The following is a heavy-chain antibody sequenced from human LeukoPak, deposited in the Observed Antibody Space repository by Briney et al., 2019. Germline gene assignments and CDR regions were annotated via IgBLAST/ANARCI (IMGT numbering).Heavy chain of an antibody. CDR2: IWYDGSNK. D-gene: IGHD5-18*01. V-gene: IGHV3-33*01. CDR1: GFTFSSYG. Sequence: GGSLRLSCAASGFTFSSYGMHWVRQAPGKGLEWVAVIWYDGSNKYYADSVKGRFTISRNNSKNTLYLQMNSLRAEDTAVYYCASSDTAMLLLDYWGQGTLVTVSS. J-gene: IGHJ4*02. CDR3: ASSDTAMLLLDY.